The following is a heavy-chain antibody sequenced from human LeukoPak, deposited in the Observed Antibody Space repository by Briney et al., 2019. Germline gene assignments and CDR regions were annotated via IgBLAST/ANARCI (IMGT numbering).Heavy chain of an antibody. V-gene: IGHV4-39*01. CDR3: ARSRFSSGRFFDF. Sequence: SETLSLTCTVSGGSISSSSYFWGWIRQPPGKALEWIGSIYYSGSTYYNPSLKSRLTISVDTSKNQFSLKLSSVTAADTAVYYCARSRFSSGRFFDFWGQGTLVTVSS. CDR2: IYYSGST. J-gene: IGHJ4*02. D-gene: IGHD6-19*01. CDR1: GGSISSSSYF.